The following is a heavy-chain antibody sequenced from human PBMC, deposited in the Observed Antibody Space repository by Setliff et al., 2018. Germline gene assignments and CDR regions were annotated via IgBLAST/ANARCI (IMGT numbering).Heavy chain of an antibody. V-gene: IGHV1-24*01. J-gene: IGHJ4*02. D-gene: IGHD6-25*01. CDR2: FDPEDGET. CDR3: ARAGLAAAGRKGVFDH. Sequence: ASVKVSCKVSGYTLTELSMHWVRQAPGKGLEWMGGFDPEDGETIYAQKFQGRVTMTRDTSASTGYMELNSLTSDDTAVYYCARAGLAAAGRKGVFDHWGQGTLVTVSS. CDR1: GYTLTELS.